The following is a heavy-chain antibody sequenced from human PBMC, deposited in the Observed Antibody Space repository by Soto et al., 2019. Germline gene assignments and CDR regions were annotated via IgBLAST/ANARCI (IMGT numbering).Heavy chain of an antibody. D-gene: IGHD2-15*01. J-gene: IGHJ4*02. CDR3: ASAKNALGGSSYY. Sequence: QVQLVESGGGVIQPGRSLRLACAASGFTCSTYTMHWVRRAPGKGLEWVALVSHDGSFSHCADSVMGRFTISSDNSNETLLVQMNSLRAEDTVEYYCASAKNALGGSSYYWVQGTLGTGSS. CDR2: VSHDGSFS. CDR1: GFTCSTYT. V-gene: IGHV3-30-3*01.